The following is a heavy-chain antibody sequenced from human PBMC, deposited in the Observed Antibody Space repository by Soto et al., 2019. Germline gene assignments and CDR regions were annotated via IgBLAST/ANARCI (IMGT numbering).Heavy chain of an antibody. V-gene: IGHV4-34*01. CDR1: GGSFSGYY. Sequence: QVQLQQWGAGLLKPSETLSLTCAVYGGSFSGYYWSWIRQPPGKGLEWIGEINHSGSTNYNPSLKSRITISVDTSKNQFSLKLSSVTAADTAVYYCARGGGNGTSSLYYFEYWGQGTLVTVSS. CDR3: ARGGGNGTSSLYYFEY. J-gene: IGHJ4*02. D-gene: IGHD1-1*01. CDR2: INHSGST.